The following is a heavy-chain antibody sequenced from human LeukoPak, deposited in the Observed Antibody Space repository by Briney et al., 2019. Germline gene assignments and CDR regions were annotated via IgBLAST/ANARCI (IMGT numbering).Heavy chain of an antibody. CDR1: GFTFSSYE. V-gene: IGHV3-48*03. J-gene: IGHJ6*03. CDR2: ISSIGSTI. D-gene: IGHD3-22*01. CDR3: ARESPYSSGWEGYYYYYMDV. Sequence: PGGSLRLSCAASGFTFSSYEMNWVRQAPGKGLEWVSYISSIGSTIYYADSVKGRFIIFRDNAKNSLYLQMNSLRAEDTAVYYCARESPYSSGWEGYYYYYMDVWGKGTTVTVSS.